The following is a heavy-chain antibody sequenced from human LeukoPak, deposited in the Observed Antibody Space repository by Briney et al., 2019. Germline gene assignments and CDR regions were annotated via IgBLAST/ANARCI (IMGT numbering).Heavy chain of an antibody. CDR3: ARGIVGATYFDY. V-gene: IGHV1-8*03. CDR1: GGTFTSYD. J-gene: IGHJ4*02. CDR2: MNPNSGST. Sequence: ASVKVSCKASGGTFTSYDINWVRQATGQGLEWMGWMNPNSGSTGYAQKFQGRVTITRNTSISTAYMELSSLRSEDTAVYYCARGIVGATYFDYWGQGTLVTVSS. D-gene: IGHD1-26*01.